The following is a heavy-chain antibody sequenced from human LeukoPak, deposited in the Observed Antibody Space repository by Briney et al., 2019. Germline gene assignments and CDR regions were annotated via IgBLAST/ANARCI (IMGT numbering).Heavy chain of an antibody. CDR3: ARLPGGRGYPIYYMDV. J-gene: IGHJ6*03. CDR1: GYSFTSYW. Sequence: PGESLKISCTGSGYSFTSYWIGWVRQMPGKGLEWMGIIYPGDSDTRYSPSFQDQVTISADKSISTAYLQWSSLKASDTAMYYCARLPGGRGYPIYYMDVWGKGTTVTVSS. CDR2: IYPGDSDT. D-gene: IGHD5-18*01. V-gene: IGHV5-51*03.